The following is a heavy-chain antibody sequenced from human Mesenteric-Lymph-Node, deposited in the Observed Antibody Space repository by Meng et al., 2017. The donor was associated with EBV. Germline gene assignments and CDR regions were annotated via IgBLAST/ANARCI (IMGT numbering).Heavy chain of an antibody. J-gene: IGHJ5*02. CDR1: GYTFTSNV. D-gene: IGHD3-10*01. V-gene: IGHV1-18*01. CDR3: ARVWLWFGELGWFDP. CDR2: ISAYNGNT. Sequence: VQVVESGAEVKKPGAQVRVSLKASGYTFTSNVISWVRQAPGQGLEWMGWISAYNGNTNDAQKLQGRVTMTTDTSTSTAYMELRSLRSDDTAVYYCARVWLWFGELGWFDPWGQGTLVTVSS.